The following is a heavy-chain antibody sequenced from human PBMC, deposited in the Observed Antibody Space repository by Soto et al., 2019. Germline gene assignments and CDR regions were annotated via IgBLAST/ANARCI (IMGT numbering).Heavy chain of an antibody. V-gene: IGHV1-58*01. D-gene: IGHD6-19*01. J-gene: IGHJ4*02. CDR3: AAPLNSAYSSGWYGPYY. CDR1: GFTFTSSA. CDR2: IVVGSGNT. Sequence: SVKVSCKASGFTFTSSAVQWVRQARGQRLEWIGWIVVGSGNTNYAQKFQERVTITRDMSTSTAYMELSSLRSEDTAVYYCAAPLNSAYSSGWYGPYYWGQGTLVTVSS.